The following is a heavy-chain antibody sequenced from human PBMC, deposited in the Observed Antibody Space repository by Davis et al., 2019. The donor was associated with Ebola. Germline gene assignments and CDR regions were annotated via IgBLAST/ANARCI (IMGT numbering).Heavy chain of an antibody. CDR2: AIGVSTDT. Sequence: PGGSLRRSCTASGFTFNLYTMSWVRQAPGKGLKWISGAIGVSTDTYYADSVKGRFTISRDNSRNTVYLQMYSLRAEDTGIYFCTKDLISNDGKWEFDYWGPGTLVTVSS. CDR1: GFTFNLYT. J-gene: IGHJ4*02. CDR3: TKDLISNDGKWEFDY. V-gene: IGHV3-23*01. D-gene: IGHD1-26*01.